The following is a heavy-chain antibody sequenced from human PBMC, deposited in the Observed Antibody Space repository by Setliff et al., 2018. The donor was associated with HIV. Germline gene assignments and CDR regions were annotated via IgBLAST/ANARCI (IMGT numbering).Heavy chain of an antibody. J-gene: IGHJ4*02. Sequence: PSETLSLTCTVSGGSISTSYWNWIRQPPGKGLEWIAYIYISGTTNYNPSLKSRVTISLDTSRNQFSLKLGSVPAADTAMYCCARGSMPDYWGQGTLVTVSS. D-gene: IGHD2-2*01. CDR3: ARGSMPDY. CDR2: IYISGTT. V-gene: IGHV4-4*09. CDR1: GGSISTSY.